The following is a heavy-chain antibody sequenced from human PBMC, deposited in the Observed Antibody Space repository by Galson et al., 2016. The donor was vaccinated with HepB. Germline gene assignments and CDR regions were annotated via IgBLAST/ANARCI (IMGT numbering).Heavy chain of an antibody. D-gene: IGHD1-1*01. CDR2: ISSSGSPI. J-gene: IGHJ4*02. CDR3: ARDLGELEVGYYFDY. CDR1: GFTFSDYH. Sequence: LRLSCAASGFTFSDYHMSWIRQAPGKGLEWVSYISSSGSPIYYSDSVKGRFTISRDNAKNSLYLQMNSLRAEDTAVYYCARDLGELEVGYYFDYWGQGTLVTVSS. V-gene: IGHV3-11*01.